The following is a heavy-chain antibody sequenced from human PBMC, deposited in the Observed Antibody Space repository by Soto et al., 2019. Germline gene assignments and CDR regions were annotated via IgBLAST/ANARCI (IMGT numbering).Heavy chain of an antibody. V-gene: IGHV3-9*01. CDR3: VKDRDYGSGSLSFDY. D-gene: IGHD3-10*01. Sequence: EVQLVESGGDLVQPGRSLRLSCAASGFNFDDYAMYWVRQAPGKGLEWVSGISWISDNIGYADSVKGRFTISRDNDNNSLYLQMNSLRAEDTAFYYCVKDRDYGSGSLSFDYGGQGTLVTVS. CDR1: GFNFDDYA. J-gene: IGHJ4*02. CDR2: ISWISDNI.